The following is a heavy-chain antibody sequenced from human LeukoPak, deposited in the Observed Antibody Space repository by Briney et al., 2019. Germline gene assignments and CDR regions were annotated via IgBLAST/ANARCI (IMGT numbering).Heavy chain of an antibody. CDR3: ASCRDGYNYGDAFDI. D-gene: IGHD5-24*01. J-gene: IGHJ3*02. V-gene: IGHV5-51*01. CDR1: GYSFTSYW. Sequence: GESLKISCKCSGYSFTSYWIGWVRQMPGKGLEWMGIIYPGDSDTRYSPSFQGQVTISADKSISTAYLQWSSLKASYTAMYYCASCRDGYNYGDAFDIWGQGTMVTVSS. CDR2: IYPGDSDT.